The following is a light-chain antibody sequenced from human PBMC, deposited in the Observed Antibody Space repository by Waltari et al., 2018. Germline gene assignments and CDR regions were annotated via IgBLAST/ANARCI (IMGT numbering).Light chain of an antibody. J-gene: IGKJ1*01. Sequence: EVVLTQSPVTLSLSPGERATLSCRASQSVDSDYLAWYQQKPGQAPRLLLYGASSRATGIPDRFSGSGSGTDFTLTISRLEPEDFAVYYCQQYGISPRTFGQGTKVEI. CDR3: QQYGISPRT. V-gene: IGKV3-20*01. CDR1: QSVDSDY. CDR2: GAS.